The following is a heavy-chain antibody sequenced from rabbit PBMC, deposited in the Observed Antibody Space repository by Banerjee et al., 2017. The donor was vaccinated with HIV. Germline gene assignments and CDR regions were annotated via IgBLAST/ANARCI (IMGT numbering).Heavy chain of an antibody. Sequence: QEQLEESGGDLVKPEGSLTLTCTASEFTISGNYYMCWVRQAPGKGLEWIACINTSNGNTVYASWAKGRFTISKTSSTTVTLQMTSLTAADTATYFCARDVAGREDFNLWGQGTLVT. CDR1: EFTISGNYY. J-gene: IGHJ4*01. CDR2: INTSNGNT. D-gene: IGHD4-2*01. CDR3: ARDVAGREDFNL. V-gene: IGHV1S45*01.